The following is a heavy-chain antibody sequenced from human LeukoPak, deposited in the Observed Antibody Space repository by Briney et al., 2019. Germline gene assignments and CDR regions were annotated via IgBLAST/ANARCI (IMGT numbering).Heavy chain of an antibody. Sequence: GGSLRLSCAASGFTFSTYAMSWVRQAPGKGLEWVSSISGSGYSAYYADSVKGRFTISRDNSWNTLFLQMNSLRAEDTAVYYCAKDRSDNTTWYVGSHWGQGTLVTVSS. D-gene: IGHD3-10*02. J-gene: IGHJ4*02. CDR3: AKDRSDNTTWYVGSH. CDR2: ISGSGYSA. V-gene: IGHV3-23*01. CDR1: GFTFSTYA.